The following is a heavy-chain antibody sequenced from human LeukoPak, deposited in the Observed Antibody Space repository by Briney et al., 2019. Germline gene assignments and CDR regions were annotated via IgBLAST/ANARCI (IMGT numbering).Heavy chain of an antibody. V-gene: IGHV4-4*07. Sequence: PSETLSLTCTVSGGSIGNYYWNWLRQPAGKGLEWIGRISTSGTTNYHPSLKSRDTLSRDTSKNQFSLNLSSVTAADTAVYYCARHDSVGSAGYCGGDCYPFDDWGQGTLVTVSS. D-gene: IGHD2-21*02. CDR3: ARHDSVGSAGYCGGDCYPFDD. J-gene: IGHJ4*02. CDR1: GGSIGNYY. CDR2: ISTSGTT.